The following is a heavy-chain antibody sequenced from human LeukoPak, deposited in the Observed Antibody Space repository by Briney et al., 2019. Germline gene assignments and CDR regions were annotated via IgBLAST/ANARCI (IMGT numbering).Heavy chain of an antibody. D-gene: IGHD3-10*01. CDR2: ISYDGSNK. CDR1: GFTFRSYG. Sequence: PGRSLRLSCAASGFTFRSYGMHWVRQAPGKELEWVGVISYDGSNKYYANSVKGRFTNSRDNSKNTLYLQMNSLRAEDTAVYYCAKVRFGELLFGMDVWGQGTTVTVSS. CDR3: AKVRFGELLFGMDV. J-gene: IGHJ6*02. V-gene: IGHV3-30*18.